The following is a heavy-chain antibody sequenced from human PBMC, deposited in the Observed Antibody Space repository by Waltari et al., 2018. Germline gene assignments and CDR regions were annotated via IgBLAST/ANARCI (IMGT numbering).Heavy chain of an antibody. V-gene: IGHV5-51*01. CDR1: GYSLTSYW. CDR3: TRQEEFPTLMAFDI. J-gene: IGHJ3*02. D-gene: IGHD5-12*01. CDR2: ICPGESDT. Sequence: EVQLVQSGAEVKKPGESLKISCKGSGYSLTSYWIGWVRKRPRKGLECLWIICPGESDTRHSTPFEGQVTNAAEKSISTAYLQSTSLKASDTAVNSCTRQEEFPTLMAFDIWGKGTMVIGSS.